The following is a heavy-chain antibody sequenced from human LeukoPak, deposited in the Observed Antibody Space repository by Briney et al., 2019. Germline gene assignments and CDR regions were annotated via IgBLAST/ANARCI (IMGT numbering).Heavy chain of an antibody. CDR1: GFTFSTYA. V-gene: IGHV3-11*01. D-gene: IGHD1-26*01. Sequence: GGSLRLSCAASGFTFSTYAMSWIRQAPGKGLEWVSYISSSGSTIYYADSVKGRFTISRDNAKSSLYLQMNSLRAEDTAVYYCARRRDSGSLQHFDYWGQGTLVTVSS. CDR3: ARRRDSGSLQHFDY. CDR2: ISSSGSTI. J-gene: IGHJ4*02.